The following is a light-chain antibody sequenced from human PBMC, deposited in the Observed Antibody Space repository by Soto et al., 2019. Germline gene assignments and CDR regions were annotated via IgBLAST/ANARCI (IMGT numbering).Light chain of an antibody. CDR3: QSYDSSLSGFYV. CDR2: ANS. J-gene: IGLJ1*01. Sequence: QSVLTQPPPVSGAPGQRVTISCTGSNSNIGAGYDVHWYQQLPGRAPKLLIYANSNWPSGVPDRFSGSRSGTSASLAITGLQAEDEADYSCQSYDSSLSGFYVFGTGTKVTVL. CDR1: NSNIGAGYD. V-gene: IGLV1-40*01.